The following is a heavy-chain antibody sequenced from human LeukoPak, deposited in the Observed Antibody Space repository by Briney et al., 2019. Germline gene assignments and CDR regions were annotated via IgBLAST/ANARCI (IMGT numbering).Heavy chain of an antibody. CDR2: IYSSTGSA. CDR1: GVTFSPYY. CDR3: ARADDPFFRVVVIDF. D-gene: IGHD3-3*01. Sequence: SGTLSLTCADSGVTFSPYYWSWIRQAPGKGPKWIGYIYSSTGSACYNPSLKRRVTISLDRSKTQFSLRLTSVTAADTAVYYCARADDPFFRVVVIDFWGRGTLVTV. V-gene: IGHV4-59*01. J-gene: IGHJ4*02.